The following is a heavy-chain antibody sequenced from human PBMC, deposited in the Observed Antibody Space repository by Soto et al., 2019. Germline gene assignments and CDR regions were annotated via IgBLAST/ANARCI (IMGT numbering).Heavy chain of an antibody. CDR1: GGSVSSGSYY. V-gene: IGHV4-61*01. CDR2: IYYSGST. J-gene: IGHJ4*02. D-gene: IGHD1-26*01. CDR3: ARGPLGGTFDY. Sequence: SETLSLTCTVSGGSVSSGSYYWSWIRQPPGKGLEWIGYIYYSGSTNYNPSLKSRVTISVDTSKNQFSLKLSSVTAADTAVYYCARGPLGGTFDYWGQGTLVTVSS.